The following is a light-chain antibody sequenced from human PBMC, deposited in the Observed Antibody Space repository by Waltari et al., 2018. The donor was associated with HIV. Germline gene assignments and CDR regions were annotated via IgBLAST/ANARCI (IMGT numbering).Light chain of an antibody. V-gene: IGKV3-20*01. CDR3: QHFGSSHLT. J-gene: IGKJ4*01. Sequence: IVLTQSPGPLSLSPGERGTLSCRASQSVSSSYLAWYQQKPGQAPRLLIDGASSRATGIPDRFSGSGSGTDFTLSISGLEPEDFAVYYCQHFGSSHLTFGGGTKVEIK. CDR1: QSVSSSY. CDR2: GAS.